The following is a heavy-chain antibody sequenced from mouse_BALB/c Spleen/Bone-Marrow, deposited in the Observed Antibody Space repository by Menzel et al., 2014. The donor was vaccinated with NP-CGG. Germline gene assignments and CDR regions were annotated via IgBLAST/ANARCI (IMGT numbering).Heavy chain of an antibody. J-gene: IGHJ1*01. Sequence: LVKTGTSVKISCKASGYSSTGYYIHWVKQTHGKSLEWIGYISCYNGATSYNRKFKGKATFTVDTSSTTAYIQFNSLTSEDSAVYYCARETTATYFDVWGAGTTVTVSS. CDR2: ISCYNGAT. CDR3: ARETTATYFDV. D-gene: IGHD1-2*01. CDR1: GYSSTGYY. V-gene: IGHV1S34*01.